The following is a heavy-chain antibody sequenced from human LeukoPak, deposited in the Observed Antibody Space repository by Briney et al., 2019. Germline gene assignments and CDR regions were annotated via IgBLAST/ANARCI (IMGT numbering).Heavy chain of an antibody. CDR2: ISVFNGNT. CDR1: GYTFTNYG. J-gene: IGHJ3*02. V-gene: IGHV1-18*01. D-gene: IGHD6-6*01. Sequence: ASVKVSCKASGYTFTNYGISWMRQAPGQGLEWMGWISVFNGNTNYAQKLQGRVTVTTDTSTSTAYMELSSLRSEDTAVYYCATGARPPYDAFDIWGQGTMVTVSS. CDR3: ATGARPPYDAFDI.